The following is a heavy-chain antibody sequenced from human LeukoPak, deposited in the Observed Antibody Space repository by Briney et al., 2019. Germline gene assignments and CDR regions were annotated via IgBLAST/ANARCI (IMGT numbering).Heavy chain of an antibody. CDR2: IIPIFGTA. CDR3: ATRDGYNTHRSPFDY. D-gene: IGHD5-24*01. J-gene: IGHJ4*02. Sequence: SVKVSCKASGGTFSSYAISWVRQAPGQGLEWMGGIIPIFGTANYAQKFQGRVTITTDESTSTAYMELSSLRSEDTAVYYCATRDGYNTHRSPFDYWGQGTLVTVSS. V-gene: IGHV1-69*05. CDR1: GGTFSSYA.